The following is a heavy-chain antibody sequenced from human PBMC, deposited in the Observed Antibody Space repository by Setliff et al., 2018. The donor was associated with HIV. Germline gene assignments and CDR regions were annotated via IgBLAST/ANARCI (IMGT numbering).Heavy chain of an antibody. Sequence: SETLSLTCSVSGGSISSGTYYWGWIRQPPGKGLEWIGTIYYSGNTYYRPSLKSRVTISVDTSTNQFSLRLNSGTAADTAVYFCARQSGYTRGWDIFGVVAGSFDIWGQGTMVTVSS. CDR1: GGSISSGTYY. CDR3: ARQSGYTRGWDIFGVVAGSFDI. V-gene: IGHV4-39*01. J-gene: IGHJ3*02. CDR2: IYYSGNT. D-gene: IGHD3-3*01.